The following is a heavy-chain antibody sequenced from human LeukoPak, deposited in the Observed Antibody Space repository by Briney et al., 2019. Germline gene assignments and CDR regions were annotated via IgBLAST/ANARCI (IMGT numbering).Heavy chain of an antibody. V-gene: IGHV4-34*01. Sequence: TSETLSLTCAVYGGSFSGYYWSWIRQPPGKGLEWIGEINHSGSTNYNPSLKSRVTISVDTSKNQFSLKLRSVTAADTAVYYCARRVRSWQGFDYWGQGTLVTVSS. D-gene: IGHD6-13*01. J-gene: IGHJ4*02. CDR1: GGSFSGYY. CDR2: INHSGST. CDR3: ARRVRSWQGFDY.